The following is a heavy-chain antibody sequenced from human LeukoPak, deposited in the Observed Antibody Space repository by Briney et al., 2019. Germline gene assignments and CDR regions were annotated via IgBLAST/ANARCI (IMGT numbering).Heavy chain of an antibody. V-gene: IGHV1-69*04. D-gene: IGHD2-2*01. J-gene: IGHJ3*02. CDR3: AIVVPAATDAFDI. Sequence: SVKVSCKASGGTFSSYAISWVRQAPGQGLEWMGRIIPILGIANYAQKFQGRVTITADKSTSTAYMELSSLRSEDTAVYYCAIVVPAATDAFDIWGQGTMVTVSS. CDR1: GGTFSSYA. CDR2: IIPILGIA.